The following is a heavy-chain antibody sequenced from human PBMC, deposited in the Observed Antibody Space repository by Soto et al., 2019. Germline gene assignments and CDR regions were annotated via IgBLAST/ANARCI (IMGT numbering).Heavy chain of an antibody. CDR2: IIPIFGTA. J-gene: IGHJ6*02. CDR3: ASHSGSSPEGRYYYGMDV. D-gene: IGHD1-26*01. CDR1: GGTFSSYA. V-gene: IGHV1-69*12. Sequence: QVQLVQSGAEVKKPGSSVKVSCKASGGTFSSYAISWVRQAPGQGLEWMGGIIPIFGTADYAQKFQGRVTSTGDESTRTDYMELSSLRSEDTAVYYCASHSGSSPEGRYYYGMDVWGQGTTVTVSS.